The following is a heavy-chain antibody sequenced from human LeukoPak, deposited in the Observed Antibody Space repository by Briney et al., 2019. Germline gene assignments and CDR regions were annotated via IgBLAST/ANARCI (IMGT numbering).Heavy chain of an antibody. CDR2: IYYSGST. Sequence: SETLSLTCTVSGGSISSYYWSWIRQPPGKGLEWIGYIYYSGSTNYNPSLKSRVTISVDKSKNQFSLKLSSVTAADTAVYYCARLSTMIAIFDYWGQGTLVTVSS. J-gene: IGHJ4*02. V-gene: IGHV4-59*12. CDR1: GGSISSYY. CDR3: ARLSTMIAIFDY. D-gene: IGHD3-22*01.